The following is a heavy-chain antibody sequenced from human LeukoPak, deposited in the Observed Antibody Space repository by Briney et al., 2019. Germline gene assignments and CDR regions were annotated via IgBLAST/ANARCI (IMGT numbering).Heavy chain of an antibody. D-gene: IGHD1-26*01. J-gene: IGHJ4*02. Sequence: PGGSLRLSCAASGFTFSSSAMSWVRQAPGKGLEWVSAISNNGGYTYYADSVQGRFTISRDNSKSTLCLQMNSLRAEDTAVYYCARGVGSGSRLRAGDYWGQGTLVTVSS. CDR3: ARGVGSGSRLRAGDY. V-gene: IGHV3-23*01. CDR2: ISNNGGYT. CDR1: GFTFSSSA.